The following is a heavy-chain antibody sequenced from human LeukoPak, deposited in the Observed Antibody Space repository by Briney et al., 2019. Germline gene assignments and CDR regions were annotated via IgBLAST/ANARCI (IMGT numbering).Heavy chain of an antibody. CDR3: VKGSSAVRPYYFDY. Sequence: GGSLRLSCAASGFTFSTYAMSWVRQAPGKGLEWVSAISGGGVGTYYAGSVKGRFTISRDNSKNTLFLQMNSLRVEDTAVYYCVKGSSAVRPYYFDYWGQGTLVTVSS. CDR2: ISGGGVGT. V-gene: IGHV3-23*01. J-gene: IGHJ4*02. CDR1: GFTFSTYA. D-gene: IGHD6-6*01.